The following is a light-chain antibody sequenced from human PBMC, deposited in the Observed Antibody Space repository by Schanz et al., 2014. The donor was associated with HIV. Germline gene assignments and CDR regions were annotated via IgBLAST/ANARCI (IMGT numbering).Light chain of an antibody. Sequence: QSILAQPLSVSGAPGQRVTISCTGSSSNIGTGYDVHWYQVLPGIAPKLLIFGYSNRPSGVPDRFSGSKSDSSASLTITGLQAEDEADYYCAAWDDSLSGVVFGGGTKLTVL. V-gene: IGLV1-40*01. CDR2: GYS. CDR1: SSNIGTGYD. J-gene: IGLJ2*01. CDR3: AAWDDSLSGVV.